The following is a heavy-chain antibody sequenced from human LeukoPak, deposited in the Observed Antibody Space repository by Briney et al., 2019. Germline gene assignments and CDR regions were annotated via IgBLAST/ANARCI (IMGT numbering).Heavy chain of an antibody. CDR2: INPSGGST. D-gene: IGHD6-19*01. V-gene: IGHV1-46*01. Sequence: ASVKVSCKASGYTFTSYYMHWVRQAPGQGLEWMGIINPSGGSTSYAQKFQGRVTMTRDTSTTTVYMELSSLRSEDTAVYYCANNFHSGYTSGFLPHWGQGTLVTVSS. CDR3: ANNFHSGYTSGFLPH. J-gene: IGHJ4*02. CDR1: GYTFTSYY.